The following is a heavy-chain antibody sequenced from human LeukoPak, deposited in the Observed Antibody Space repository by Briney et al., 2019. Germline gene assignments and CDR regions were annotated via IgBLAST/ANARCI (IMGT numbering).Heavy chain of an antibody. D-gene: IGHD3-3*01. J-gene: IGHJ5*02. V-gene: IGHV1-24*01. CDR1: GYTLTELS. Sequence: GASVKVSCKVSGYTLTELSMHWVRQAPGKGLEWMGGFDPEDGETIYAQKFQGRVTMTEDTSTDTAYMELSSLRSEGTAVYYCATNPTVITIFGVVGDWFDPWGQGTLVTVSS. CDR3: ATNPTVITIFGVVGDWFDP. CDR2: FDPEDGET.